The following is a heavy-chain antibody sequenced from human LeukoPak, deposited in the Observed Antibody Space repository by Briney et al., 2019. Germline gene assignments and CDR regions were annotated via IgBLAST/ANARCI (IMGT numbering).Heavy chain of an antibody. D-gene: IGHD1-14*01. CDR3: AKYVYFSLDF. V-gene: IGHV4-61*08. CDR2: IYYTGST. Sequence: TLSLTCTVSGGSISSGDYYWSWIRQPPGKGLEWIGYIYYTGSTRYNPSLASRVTISVDTSKNQFSLKLNSVTAADTAVYYCAKYVYFSLDFWGQGSLVTVSS. CDR1: GGSISSGDYY. J-gene: IGHJ4*02.